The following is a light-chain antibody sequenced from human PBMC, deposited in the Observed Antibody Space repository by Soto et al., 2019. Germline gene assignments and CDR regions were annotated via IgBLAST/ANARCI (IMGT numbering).Light chain of an antibody. CDR1: QSVDSK. Sequence: IVMTQSAATLSVYPGERAIFSCRASQSVDSKLAWYQQKLGQAPRLLIYDASTRATGIPARFSGSGSGTEFTLTISSLQSEDFAIYYCQQYYVWNTFGGGTKV. CDR2: DAS. V-gene: IGKV3D-15*01. CDR3: QQYYVWNT. J-gene: IGKJ4*01.